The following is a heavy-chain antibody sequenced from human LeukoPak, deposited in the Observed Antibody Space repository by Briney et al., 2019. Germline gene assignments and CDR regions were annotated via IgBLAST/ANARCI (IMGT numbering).Heavy chain of an antibody. CDR1: GFTFSSYA. CDR2: ISSTSSSI. CDR3: AKRMGVTGGYFDF. Sequence: GGSLRLSCAASGFTFSSYAMSWVRQAPGKGLEWVSAISSTSSSIYYADSVEGRFTISRDNSKNTLYLQMNSLRVEDTAVYYCAKRMGVTGGYFDFWGQGTLVTVSS. D-gene: IGHD2-21*02. J-gene: IGHJ4*02. V-gene: IGHV3-23*01.